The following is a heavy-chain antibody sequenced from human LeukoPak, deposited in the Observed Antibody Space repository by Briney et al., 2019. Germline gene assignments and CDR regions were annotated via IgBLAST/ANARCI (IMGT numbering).Heavy chain of an antibody. V-gene: IGHV3-23*01. CDR3: VTYYYDSSGYYYTAEFDY. Sequence: PGGSLRLSRAASGFTFSSYAMSWVRQAPGKGLEWVSAISGSGGSTYYADSVKGRFTISRDNSKNTLYLQMNSLRAEDTAVYYCVTYYYDSSGYYYTAEFDYWGQGTLVTVSS. D-gene: IGHD3-22*01. J-gene: IGHJ4*02. CDR1: GFTFSSYA. CDR2: ISGSGGST.